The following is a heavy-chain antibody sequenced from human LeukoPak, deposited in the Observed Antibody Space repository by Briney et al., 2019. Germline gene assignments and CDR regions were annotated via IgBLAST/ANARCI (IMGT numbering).Heavy chain of an antibody. CDR1: GFTFSNHA. D-gene: IGHD3-10*01. CDR3: VKGFVHPTYYFDY. Sequence: AGGSLRLSCAASGFTFSNHAMMWVRQAPGKRLEWVSSITGSGDGPYYADSVRGRFTISRDNSENTLYLQLNSLRADDTAVYFCVKGFVHPTYYFDYWGQGTLVTVSS. V-gene: IGHV3-23*01. CDR2: ITGSGDGP. J-gene: IGHJ4*02.